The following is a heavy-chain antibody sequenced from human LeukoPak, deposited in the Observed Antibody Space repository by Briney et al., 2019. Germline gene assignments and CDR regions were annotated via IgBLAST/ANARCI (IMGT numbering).Heavy chain of an antibody. J-gene: IGHJ6*02. CDR1: GFTFSSYP. Sequence: PGGSLRLSCAASGFTFSSYPMHWVRQAPGKGLDWVAVISYDGSNKYYADSVKGRFTISRDNSKNTLYLQMNSLRAEDTAVYYCARPYCSSTSCYVYYYYYGMDVWGQGTTVTVSS. V-gene: IGHV3-30-3*01. CDR3: ARPYCSSTSCYVYYYYYGMDV. D-gene: IGHD2-2*01. CDR2: ISYDGSNK.